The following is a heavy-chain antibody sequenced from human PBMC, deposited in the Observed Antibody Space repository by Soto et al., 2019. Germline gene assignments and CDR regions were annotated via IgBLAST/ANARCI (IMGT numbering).Heavy chain of an antibody. V-gene: IGHV4-59*01. D-gene: IGHD1-1*01. CDR2: IYYSGST. Sequence: SETLSLTCTVSGGSISSYYWSWIRQPPGKGLEWIGYIYYSGSTNYNPSLKSRVTISVDTSKNQFSLKLSSVTAADMAVYYCARHNWNDVFEFDYWGQGTLVTVSS. J-gene: IGHJ4*02. CDR1: GGSISSYY. CDR3: ARHNWNDVFEFDY.